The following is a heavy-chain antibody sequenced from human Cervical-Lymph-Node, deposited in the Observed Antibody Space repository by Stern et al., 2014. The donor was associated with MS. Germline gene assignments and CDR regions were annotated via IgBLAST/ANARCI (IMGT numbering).Heavy chain of an antibody. CDR3: VRSQTMFRGVTFFDY. CDR2: IDWDGDK. D-gene: IGHD3-10*01. Sequence: QVTLKESGPALVKPTQTLTLTCSFSGFSLSTTGMCVSWIRQPPGQALEWLALIDWDGDKYYTTSLKTRVTISKDTSKNQVVLTMTNVDPVDTATYYCVRSQTMFRGVTFFDYWGQGTLITVSS. V-gene: IGHV2-70*01. CDR1: GFSLSTTGMC. J-gene: IGHJ4*02.